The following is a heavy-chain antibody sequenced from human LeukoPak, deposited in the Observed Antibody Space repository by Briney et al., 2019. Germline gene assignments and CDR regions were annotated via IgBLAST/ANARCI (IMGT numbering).Heavy chain of an antibody. D-gene: IGHD5-24*01. CDR2: IYYSGST. CDR1: GGSISSSSYY. V-gene: IGHV4-39*01. J-gene: IGHJ4*02. Sequence: SETLSLTCTVSGGSISSSSYYWGWIRQPPGKGLGWIGSIYYSGSTYYNPSLKSRVTISVDTSKNQFSLKLSSVTAADTAVYYCARLIDGYPDYWGQGTLVTVSS. CDR3: ARLIDGYPDY.